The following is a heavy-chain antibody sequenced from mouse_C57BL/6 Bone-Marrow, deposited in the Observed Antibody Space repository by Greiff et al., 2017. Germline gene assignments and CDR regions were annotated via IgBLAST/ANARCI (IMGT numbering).Heavy chain of an antibody. CDR2: ISDGGSYT. V-gene: IGHV5-4*03. CDR1: GFTFSSYA. D-gene: IGHD4-1*01. CDR3: ARALGYFDY. J-gene: IGHJ2*01. Sequence: EVKLMESGGGLVKPGGSLKLSCAASGFTFSSYAMSWVRQTPEKTLEWVATISDGGSYTYYPDNVKGRFTISRDNAKNNLYLQMSHLKSEDTAMYYCARALGYFDYWGQGTTLTVSS.